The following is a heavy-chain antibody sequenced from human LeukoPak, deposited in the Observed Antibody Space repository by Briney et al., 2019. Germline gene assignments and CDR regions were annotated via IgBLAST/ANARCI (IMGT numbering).Heavy chain of an antibody. J-gene: IGHJ4*02. CDR3: ARGARGSGTASDY. CDR1: GFTFSSYW. Sequence: GGSLRLSCAASGFTFSSYWMHWVRQAPGKGLVWVSRINSDGSSTNYADSVKGRFTISRDNAKNTLHLQMNSQRAEDTAVYYCARGARGSGTASDYWGQGTLVTVSS. CDR2: INSDGSST. V-gene: IGHV3-74*01. D-gene: IGHD3-10*01.